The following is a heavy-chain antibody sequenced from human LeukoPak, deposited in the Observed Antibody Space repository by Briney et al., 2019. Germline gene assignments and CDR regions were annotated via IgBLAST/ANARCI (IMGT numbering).Heavy chain of an antibody. J-gene: IGHJ4*02. Sequence: SQTLSLTCTVSGGSISSGDYYWSWIRQPPGKGLEWIGYIYYSGSTYYNPSLKSRVTISVDTSKNQFSLKLSSVTAADTAVYYSARTVVTPHLFDYWGQGTLVTVSS. V-gene: IGHV4-30-4*01. CDR3: ARTVVTPHLFDY. D-gene: IGHD4-23*01. CDR2: IYYSGST. CDR1: GGSISSGDYY.